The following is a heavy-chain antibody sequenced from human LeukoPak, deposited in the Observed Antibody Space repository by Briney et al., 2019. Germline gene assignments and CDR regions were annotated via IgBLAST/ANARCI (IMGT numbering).Heavy chain of an antibody. CDR3: TRDLGYCSSTSCYTGYVDY. D-gene: IGHD2-2*02. J-gene: IGHJ4*02. CDR1: GFTFSSYS. CDR2: ISSSSSYI. Sequence: GGSLRLSCAASGFTFSSYSMNWVRQAPGKGLEWVSSISSSSSYIYYADSVKGRFTISRDNAKNSLYLQMNSLRAEDTAAYYCTRDLGYCSSTSCYTGYVDYWGQGTLVTVSS. V-gene: IGHV3-21*06.